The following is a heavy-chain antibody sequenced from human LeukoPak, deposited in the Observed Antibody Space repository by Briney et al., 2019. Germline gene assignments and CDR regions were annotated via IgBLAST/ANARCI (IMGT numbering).Heavy chain of an antibody. J-gene: IGHJ4*02. CDR3: ARRGDYSDY. CDR1: GGTFSSYA. Sequence: ASVKVSCKASGGTFSSYAVSWVRQAPGQGLEWMGRIIPILGIANYAQKFQGRVTTTADKSTSTAYMELSSLRSEDTAVYYCARRGDYSDYWGQGTLDTVSS. V-gene: IGHV1-69*04. CDR2: IIPILGIA.